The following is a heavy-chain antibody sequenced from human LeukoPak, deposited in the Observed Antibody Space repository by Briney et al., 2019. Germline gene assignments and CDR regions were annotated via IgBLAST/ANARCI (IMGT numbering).Heavy chain of an antibody. CDR3: AKDRGGIVGDTYFDY. D-gene: IGHD1-26*01. Sequence: PGMSLRLSCAASGFTFSSYGMHWVRQAPGKGLEWVAVISYDGSNKYYADSVKGRFTISRDNSKNSLYLQMNSLRAEDTAVYYCAKDRGGIVGDTYFDYWGQGTLVTVSS. CDR2: ISYDGSNK. V-gene: IGHV3-30*18. J-gene: IGHJ4*02. CDR1: GFTFSSYG.